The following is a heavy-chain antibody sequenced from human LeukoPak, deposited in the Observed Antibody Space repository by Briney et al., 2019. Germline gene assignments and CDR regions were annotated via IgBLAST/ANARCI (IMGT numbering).Heavy chain of an antibody. Sequence: GGSLRLSCAVSGISFRRSGMHWVRQAPGKGLEWVAFIQNDGSDKKYADSVKGRFTVSRDNSKNTVYLQMNTLRSKDTAVYYCAREGGVVVAGTFDYWGQGTLVTVSS. CDR3: AREGGVVVAGTFDY. D-gene: IGHD6-19*01. CDR2: IQNDGSDK. J-gene: IGHJ4*02. CDR1: GISFRRSG. V-gene: IGHV3-30*02.